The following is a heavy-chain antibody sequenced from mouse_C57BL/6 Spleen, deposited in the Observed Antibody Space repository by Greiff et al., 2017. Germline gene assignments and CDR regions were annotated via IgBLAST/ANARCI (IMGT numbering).Heavy chain of an antibody. V-gene: IGHV1-26*01. J-gene: IGHJ4*01. CDR3: ARSLLRYYAMDY. Sequence: EVQVQQSGPELVKPGASVKISCKASGYTFTDYYMNWVKQSHGKSLEWIGDINPNNGGTSYNQKFKGKATLTVDKSSSTAYMELRSLTSEDSAVYYCARSLLRYYAMDYWGQGTSVTVSS. CDR1: GYTFTDYY. CDR2: INPNNGGT. D-gene: IGHD1-1*01.